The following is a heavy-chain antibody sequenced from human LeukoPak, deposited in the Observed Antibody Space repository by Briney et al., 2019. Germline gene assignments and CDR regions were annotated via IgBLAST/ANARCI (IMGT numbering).Heavy chain of an antibody. CDR3: ARHGQQWLRLPFDY. CDR1: GDSISSSVFY. J-gene: IGHJ4*02. CDR2: IYCNSGHT. V-gene: IGHV4-39*01. Sequence: SETLSLTCTVSGDSISSSVFYWTWIRQSPGKGLEWIGNIYCNSGHTSYNPSLQSRVTISRDTSKNQVSLKLRSVTAADTAVYYCARHGQQWLRLPFDYWGQGTLVTVSS. D-gene: IGHD6-19*01.